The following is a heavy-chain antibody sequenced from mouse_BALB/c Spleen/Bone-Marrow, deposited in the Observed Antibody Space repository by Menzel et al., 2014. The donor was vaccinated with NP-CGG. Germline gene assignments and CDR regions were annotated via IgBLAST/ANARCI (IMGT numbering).Heavy chain of an antibody. Sequence: LQQPGSELVRPGASVKLSCKASGYTFTSYWMHWVKQRHGQGLEWIGNIYPGSGSTNYDEKFKSKGTLTVDTSSSTAYMHLSSLTSEDSAVYYCTRGDGNYWYLDVWGAETTVTVSS. CDR2: IYPGSGST. CDR3: TRGDGNYWYLDV. J-gene: IGHJ1*01. D-gene: IGHD2-1*01. V-gene: IGHV1S22*01. CDR1: GYTFTSYW.